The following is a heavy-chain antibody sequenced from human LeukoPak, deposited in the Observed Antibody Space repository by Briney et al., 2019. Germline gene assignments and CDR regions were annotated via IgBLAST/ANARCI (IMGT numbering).Heavy chain of an antibody. D-gene: IGHD6-13*01. CDR1: GFTFKLYW. J-gene: IGHJ4*02. Sequence: GGSLRLSCAASGFTFKLYWMHWVRQVPGKRPVWVSRINDDGSSTSYADSVKGRFTISRDNAKNTLYLQMNSLRAEDTAVYYCASWQQLDDYWGQGTLVTVSS. CDR3: ASWQQLDDY. CDR2: INDDGSST. V-gene: IGHV3-74*01.